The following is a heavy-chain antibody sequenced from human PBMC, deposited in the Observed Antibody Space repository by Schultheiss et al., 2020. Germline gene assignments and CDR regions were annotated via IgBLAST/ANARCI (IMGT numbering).Heavy chain of an antibody. D-gene: IGHD4-17*01. CDR1: GFTFSSYA. CDR2: ISGSGGST. Sequence: GGSLRLSCAASGFTFSSYAMSWVRQAPGKGLEWVSAISGSGGSTYYADSVKGRFTISRDNAKNSLYLQMNSLRAEDTAVYYCARDRGYGDYFYYYYGMDVWGQGNTVTVSS. CDR3: ARDRGYGDYFYYYYGMDV. J-gene: IGHJ6*02. V-gene: IGHV3-23*01.